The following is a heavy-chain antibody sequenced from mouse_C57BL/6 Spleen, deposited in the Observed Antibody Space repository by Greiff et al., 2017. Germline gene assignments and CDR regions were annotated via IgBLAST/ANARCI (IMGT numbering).Heavy chain of an antibody. V-gene: IGHV1-64*01. CDR2: IHPNSGST. J-gene: IGHJ4*01. CDR3: ARSDWGNYFFYAMDY. Sequence: QVQLQQPGAELVKPGASVKLSCKASGYTFTSYWMHWVKQRPGQGLEWIGMIHPNSGSTNYNEKFKSKATLTVDKSSSTAYMQLSSLTSEDSAVYYCARSDWGNYFFYAMDYWGQGTSVTVSS. CDR1: GYTFTSYW. D-gene: IGHD2-1*01.